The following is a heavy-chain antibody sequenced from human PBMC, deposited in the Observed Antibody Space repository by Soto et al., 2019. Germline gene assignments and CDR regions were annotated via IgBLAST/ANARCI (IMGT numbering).Heavy chain of an antibody. CDR3: ARATYYYDSSGFQTSLFDY. CDR2: IYYSGST. Sequence: SETLSLTCTVSGGSISNGAYYWSWIRQHPGKGLEWIGYIYYSGSTYYNPSLKSRVIVSVDTSKNQFSLKLSSVTAADTAVYYCARATYYYDSSGFQTSLFDYWGQGALVTVSS. D-gene: IGHD3-22*01. J-gene: IGHJ4*02. V-gene: IGHV4-31*03. CDR1: GGSISNGAYY.